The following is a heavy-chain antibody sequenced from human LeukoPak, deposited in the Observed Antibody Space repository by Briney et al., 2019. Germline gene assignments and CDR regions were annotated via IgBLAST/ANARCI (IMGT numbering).Heavy chain of an antibody. CDR1: GYSFTSYW. CDR2: IDPDDSYT. Sequence: GESLKISCKGSGYSFTSYWISWVRQMPGKGLEWMGRIDPDDSYTNFSPSFQGHVTISADKYISTAYLQWSSLKASDTAMYYCARHLPSTLYYDSSSYPPDDYWGQGTLVTVSS. V-gene: IGHV5-10-1*01. D-gene: IGHD3-22*01. CDR3: ARHLPSTLYYDSSSYPPDDY. J-gene: IGHJ4*02.